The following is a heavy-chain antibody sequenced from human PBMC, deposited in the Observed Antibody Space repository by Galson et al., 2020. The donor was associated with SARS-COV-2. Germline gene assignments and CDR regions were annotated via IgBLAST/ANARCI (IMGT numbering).Heavy chain of an antibody. CDR1: GFTFSSYS. D-gene: IGHD2-2*01. V-gene: IGHV3-21*01. CDR2: ISSSSSYI. Sequence: GGSLRLSCAASGFTFSSYSMNWVRQAPGKGLEWVSSISSSSSYIYYADSVKGRFTISRDNAKNSLYLQMNSLRAEDTAVYYCARVDCSTTSCYPPRDYYYYYMDVWGKGTAVTVS. J-gene: IGHJ6*03. CDR3: ARVDCSTTSCYPPRDYYYYYMDV.